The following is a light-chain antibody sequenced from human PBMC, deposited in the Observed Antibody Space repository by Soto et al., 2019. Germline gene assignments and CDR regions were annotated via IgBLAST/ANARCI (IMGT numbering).Light chain of an antibody. CDR1: SSDVGSYNL. Sequence: QSVLTQPASVSGSPGQSINISCNGTSSDVGSYNLVSWYQQHPGKAPKLMIYEGSKRPSGVSNRFSGSKSGNTASLTISGLQAEDEADYYCCSYAGSSTFLYVFGTGTKLTVL. CDR2: EGS. J-gene: IGLJ1*01. V-gene: IGLV2-23*03. CDR3: CSYAGSSTFLYV.